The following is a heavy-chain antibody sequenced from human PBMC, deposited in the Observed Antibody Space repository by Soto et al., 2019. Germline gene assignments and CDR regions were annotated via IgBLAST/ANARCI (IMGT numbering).Heavy chain of an antibody. CDR1: GGSISSGNYY. CDR2: VYYRGST. CDR3: ARHAFGDINTFPRLDP. D-gene: IGHD3-22*01. J-gene: IGHJ5*02. Sequence: QVQLQESGPGLVKPSQTLSLTCTVSGGSISSGNYYWSWIRQPPGRGLEWIGYVYYRGSTYYNPSLESRLTISVDTSKNQFSLKLTSVTAADTAVYYCARHAFGDINTFPRLDPWGQGTLVTVSS. V-gene: IGHV4-30-4*01.